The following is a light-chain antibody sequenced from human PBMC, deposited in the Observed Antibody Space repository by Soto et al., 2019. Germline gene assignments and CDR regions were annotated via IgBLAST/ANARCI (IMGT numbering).Light chain of an antibody. CDR1: QSVSSSY. J-gene: IGKJ1*01. CDR2: GAS. V-gene: IGKV3-20*01. Sequence: EIVLTQSPGTLSFSPGERATLSCRASQSVSSSYLAWYQQKPGQAPRLLIYGASSSATGIPDRFSGSGSVTDFTLTIRSLEPEAVAVYYCQQYGSSMGTFGQGTKVEIK. CDR3: QQYGSSMGT.